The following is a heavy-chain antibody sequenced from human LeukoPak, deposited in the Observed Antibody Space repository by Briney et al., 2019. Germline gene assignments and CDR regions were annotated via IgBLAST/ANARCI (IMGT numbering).Heavy chain of an antibody. CDR2: IWYDGSNK. CDR3: ARDSPYGTAGY. D-gene: IGHD2-8*02. CDR1: GFTFSSYG. V-gene: IGHV3-33*01. Sequence: GGSLRLSCAASGFTFSSYGMHWVRQAPGKGLEWVAVIWYDGSNKYYADSVKGRFTISRDNSKNTLYLQMNSLRAEDTAVYYCARDSPYGTAGYWGQGTLVTVPS. J-gene: IGHJ4*02.